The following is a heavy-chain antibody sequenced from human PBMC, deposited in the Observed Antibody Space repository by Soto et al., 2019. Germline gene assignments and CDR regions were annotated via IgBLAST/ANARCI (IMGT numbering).Heavy chain of an antibody. J-gene: IGHJ4*02. D-gene: IGHD1-1*01. CDR3: TSAEGGKTGVRV. CDR2: ISQTGTYT. CDR1: GFTFSDYY. Sequence: GGSLRLSCAASGFTFSDYYLSWVRQAPGRGLEWLSYISQTGTYTNYADSVRGRFTISRDNARSSLYLQMNSLRAEDTAVYYCTSAEGGKTGVRVWGMGTLVTVSS. V-gene: IGHV3-11*06.